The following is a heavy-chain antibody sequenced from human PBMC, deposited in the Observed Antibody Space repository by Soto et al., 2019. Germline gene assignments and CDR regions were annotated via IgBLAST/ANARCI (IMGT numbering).Heavy chain of an antibody. CDR1: GFTVSSNY. CDR2: IYSGGST. D-gene: IGHD5-18*01. J-gene: IGHJ3*02. V-gene: IGHV3-53*01. CDR3: ARGRDTAMATGAFDI. Sequence: SVRLSCAASGFTVSSNYMSWVRQAPGKGLEWVSVIYSGGSTYYADSVKGRFTISRDNSKNTLYLQMNSLRAEDTAVYYCARGRDTAMATGAFDIWGQGTMVTVSS.